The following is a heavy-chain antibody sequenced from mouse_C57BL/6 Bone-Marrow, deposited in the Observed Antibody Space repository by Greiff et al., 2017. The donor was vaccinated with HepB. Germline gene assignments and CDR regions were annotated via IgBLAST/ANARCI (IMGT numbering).Heavy chain of an antibody. CDR1: GYAFTNYL. D-gene: IGHD2-5*01. CDR3: ARPYSNPYYYAMDY. Sequence: QVQLKQSGAELVRPGTSVKVSCKASGYAFTNYLIEWVKQRPGQGLEWIGVINPGSGGTNYNEKFKGKATLTADKSSSTAYMQLSSLTSEDSAVYFCARPYSNPYYYAMDYWGQGTSVTVSS. J-gene: IGHJ4*01. V-gene: IGHV1-54*01. CDR2: INPGSGGT.